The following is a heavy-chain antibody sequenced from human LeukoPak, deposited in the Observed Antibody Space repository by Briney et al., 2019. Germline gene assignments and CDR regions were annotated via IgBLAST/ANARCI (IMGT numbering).Heavy chain of an antibody. CDR2: IKQDGSEK. CDR3: AKDMRNIVVTPTIDY. Sequence: GGSLRLSCAASGFTFSSYWMSWVRQAPGKGLEWVANIKQDGSEKYYVDSVKGRFTISRDNAKNSLYLQMNSLRAEDTALYYCAKDMRNIVVTPTIDYWGQGTLVTVSS. V-gene: IGHV3-7*03. CDR1: GFTFSSYW. J-gene: IGHJ4*02. D-gene: IGHD2-15*01.